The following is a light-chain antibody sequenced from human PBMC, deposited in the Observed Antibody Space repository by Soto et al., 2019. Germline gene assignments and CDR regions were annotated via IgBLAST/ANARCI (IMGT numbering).Light chain of an antibody. CDR3: QQLYTLPFT. J-gene: IGKJ1*01. CDR1: HDISTF. CDR2: EAS. V-gene: IGKV1-9*01. Sequence: DIQLTQSPSLLSASIGDRVTITCRASHDISTFLAWYQQKPGKAPKLLIYEASTLQSGVPSRFSGSGSGTEFTLTISGLLPEDFAAYHCQQLYTLPFTFGQGTKV.